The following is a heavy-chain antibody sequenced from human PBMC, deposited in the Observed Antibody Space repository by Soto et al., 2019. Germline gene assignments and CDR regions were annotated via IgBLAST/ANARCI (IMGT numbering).Heavy chain of an antibody. Sequence: GGSLRLSCAASGFTFSSYSMNWVRQAPGKGLEWVSSISSSSSYIYYADSVKGRFTISRDNAKNSLYLQMSSLRAEDTAAYYCARADTAMENDYWGQGTLVTVSS. V-gene: IGHV3-21*01. J-gene: IGHJ4*02. CDR2: ISSSSSYI. D-gene: IGHD5-18*01. CDR1: GFTFSSYS. CDR3: ARADTAMENDY.